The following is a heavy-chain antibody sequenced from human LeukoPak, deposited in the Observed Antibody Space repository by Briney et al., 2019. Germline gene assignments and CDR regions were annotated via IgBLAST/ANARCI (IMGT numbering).Heavy chain of an antibody. J-gene: IGHJ4*02. D-gene: IGHD3-9*01. CDR3: AKLIHLYDMVDY. Sequence: DSVKGRFTISRDNSRNSLYLQMNSLRAEDTAVYYCAKLIHLYDMVDYWGQGTLVTVSS. V-gene: IGHV3-30*02.